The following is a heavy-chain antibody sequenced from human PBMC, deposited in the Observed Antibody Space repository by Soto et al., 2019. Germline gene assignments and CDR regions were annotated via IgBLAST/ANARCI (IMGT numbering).Heavy chain of an antibody. J-gene: IGHJ4*02. D-gene: IGHD5-18*01. V-gene: IGHV3-7*03. CDR2: IKQDGSEK. CDR3: ARARMGYSYGPGDQRKYYFDY. Sequence: EVQLVESGGGLVQPGGSLRLSCAASGFTFSSYWMSWVRQAPGKGLEWVANIKQDGSEKYYVDSVKGRFTISRDNAKNSLYLQMNSLRAEDTAVCYCARARMGYSYGPGDQRKYYFDYWGQGTLVTVSS. CDR1: GFTFSSYW.